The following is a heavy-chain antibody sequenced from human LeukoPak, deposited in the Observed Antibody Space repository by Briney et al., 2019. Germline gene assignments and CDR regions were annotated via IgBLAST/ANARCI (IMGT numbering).Heavy chain of an antibody. Sequence: GGSLRLSCAASGFTFSSYGTHWVRQAPGKGLEWVAVIWYGGSNKYYADSVKGRFTISRDNSKNTLYLQMNSLRAEDTAVYFCARGPLTGRWPDMGFDYWGQGTLVTVSS. CDR3: ARGPLTGRWPDMGFDY. D-gene: IGHD5-24*01. V-gene: IGHV3-33*08. CDR1: GFTFSSYG. CDR2: IWYGGSNK. J-gene: IGHJ4*02.